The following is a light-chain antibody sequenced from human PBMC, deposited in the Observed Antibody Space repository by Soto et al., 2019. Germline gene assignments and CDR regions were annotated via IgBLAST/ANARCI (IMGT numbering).Light chain of an antibody. J-gene: IGLJ2*01. CDR1: SSDIGNYNY. V-gene: IGLV2-8*01. CDR2: EVT. CDR3: CSYAGNNNLVI. Sequence: QSALTQPPSASGSPGQSVTISCTGSSSDIGNYNYVSWYQQHPGKAPKVTIYEVTKRPSGVPDRFSGSKSGNTASLTVSGLQAEDEADYYCCSYAGNNNLVIFGGGTKLTVL.